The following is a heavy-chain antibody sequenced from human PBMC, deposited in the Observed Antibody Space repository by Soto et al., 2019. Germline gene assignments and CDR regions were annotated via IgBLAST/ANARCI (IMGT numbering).Heavy chain of an antibody. J-gene: IGHJ4*02. Sequence: EVQLAESGGGMVQPGGSLRLSCVASGFTFSSYDMHWVRQAPGKGLEYVSSISSNGGTTYYGNSVKGRLTISRDNSKNTLYLHMGSLRAEDMAVYYCVRRVSGNYDYWGQGTVVTVSS. CDR1: GFTFSSYD. CDR2: ISSNGGTT. CDR3: VRRVSGNYDY. D-gene: IGHD1-7*01. V-gene: IGHV3-64*01.